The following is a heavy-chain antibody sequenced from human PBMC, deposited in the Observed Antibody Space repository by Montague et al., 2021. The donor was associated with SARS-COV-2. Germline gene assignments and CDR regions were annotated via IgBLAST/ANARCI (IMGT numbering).Heavy chain of an antibody. J-gene: IGHJ6*02. CDR1: GCSISSGYY. CDR3: AVNSNYYYYYGMDV. CDR2: IYHSGST. V-gene: IGHV4-38-2*02. D-gene: IGHD4-11*01. Sequence: SETLSLTCTVSGCSISSGYYWGWIRQPPGKGLEWIGSIYHSGSTYYNPSLKSRVTISVDTSKNQFSLKLSSVTAADTAVYYCAVNSNYYYYYGMDVWGQGTTVTVS.